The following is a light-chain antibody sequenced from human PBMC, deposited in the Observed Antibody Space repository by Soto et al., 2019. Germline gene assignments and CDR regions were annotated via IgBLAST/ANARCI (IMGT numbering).Light chain of an antibody. CDR3: CSYAGSGTWV. CDR1: TSDVGGSDY. Sequence: QSALTQPASVSGSPGQSITISCTGTTSDVGGSDYVSWYQQHPDKAPKLIIYGVSDRPSGVSNRFSGSKSGNTASLTISGLQAEDEADYYCCSYAGSGTWVFGGGTKLTVL. J-gene: IGLJ3*02. V-gene: IGLV2-14*01. CDR2: GVS.